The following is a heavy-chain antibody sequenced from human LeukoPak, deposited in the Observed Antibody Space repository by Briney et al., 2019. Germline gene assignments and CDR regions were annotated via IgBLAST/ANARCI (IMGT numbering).Heavy chain of an antibody. V-gene: IGHV4-39*07. Sequence: PSETLSLTCTVSGGSISSSSYYWGWIRQPPGKGLEWIGSIYYSGSTYYNPSLKSRVTISVDTSKNQFSLQLNSVTAADTAVYYCARLRVRSSRFDPWGQGTLVTVSS. CDR1: GGSISSSSYY. D-gene: IGHD6-6*01. CDR3: ARLRVRSSRFDP. CDR2: IYYSGST. J-gene: IGHJ5*02.